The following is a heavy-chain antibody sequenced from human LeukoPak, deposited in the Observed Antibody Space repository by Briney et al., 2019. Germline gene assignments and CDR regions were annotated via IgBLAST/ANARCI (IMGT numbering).Heavy chain of an antibody. CDR2: VSYDGSNK. CDR1: GFTFSSYA. CDR3: AKGIYSSGWSYFDY. J-gene: IGHJ4*01. Sequence: GRSLRLSCAASGFTFSSYAMHWVRQAPGKGLEWVAVVSYDGSNKNYADSVKGRFTISRDKSKNTLYLQMNSLRAEDTAVYYCAKGIYSSGWSYFDYWGHGTLVTVSS. V-gene: IGHV3-30*04. D-gene: IGHD6-19*01.